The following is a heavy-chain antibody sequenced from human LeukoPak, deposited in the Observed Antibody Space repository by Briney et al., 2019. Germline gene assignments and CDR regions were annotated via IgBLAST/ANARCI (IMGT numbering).Heavy chain of an antibody. CDR1: GFTFSRFW. J-gene: IGHJ4*02. Sequence: QPGGSLRLSCAASGFTFSRFWMSWVRQAPGKGLEWVANIKQDGSEKYYVDSVKGRFTISRDSAKNSLYLQMNSLRAEDTAVFYCARDGTYTDYDPDFDIWGQGTLVTVSS. V-gene: IGHV3-7*04. D-gene: IGHD5-12*01. CDR3: ARDGTYTDYDPDFDI. CDR2: IKQDGSEK.